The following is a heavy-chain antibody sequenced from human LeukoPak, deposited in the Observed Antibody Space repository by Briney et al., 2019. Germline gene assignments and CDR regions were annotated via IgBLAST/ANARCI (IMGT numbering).Heavy chain of an antibody. V-gene: IGHV3-48*01. J-gene: IGHJ4*02. CDR1: GFTFSSHS. Sequence: GGSLRLSCAAAGFTFSSHSMTWVRQAPGKGLEWVSYISSSSSIIDYADSVKGRFTISRDNAKNSLYLQMNSLRAEDTAVYYCARARGYSYGYSDYWGQGTLVTVSS. D-gene: IGHD5-18*01. CDR3: ARARGYSYGYSDY. CDR2: ISSSSSII.